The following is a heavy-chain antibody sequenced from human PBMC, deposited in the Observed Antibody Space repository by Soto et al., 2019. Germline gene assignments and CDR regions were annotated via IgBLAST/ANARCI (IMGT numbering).Heavy chain of an antibody. D-gene: IGHD6-19*01. CDR3: AKQWLVRGGFDY. CDR2: ISWNSGSI. J-gene: IGHJ4*02. Sequence: GGSLRLSCAASGFTFDDYAMHWVRQAPGKGLEWVSGISWNSGSIGYADSVKGRFTISRDNAKNSLYLQMNSLRAEDTALYDCAKQWLVRGGFDYWGQRTLVTVSS. CDR1: GFTFDDYA. V-gene: IGHV3-9*01.